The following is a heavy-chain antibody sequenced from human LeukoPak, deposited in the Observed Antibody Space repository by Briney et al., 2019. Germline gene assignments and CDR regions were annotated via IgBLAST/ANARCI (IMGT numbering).Heavy chain of an antibody. D-gene: IGHD3-3*01. CDR1: DGSISSSSYY. Sequence: SETLSLTYTVADGSISSSSYYWGWIRQPPGKGLEWIGSIYYSGSTYYNPSLKSRVTISVDTSKNQFSLKLSSVTAADTAVYYCARQPIHPRSRWFDPWGQGTLVTVSS. J-gene: IGHJ5*02. CDR2: IYYSGST. CDR3: ARQPIHPRSRWFDP. V-gene: IGHV4-39*01.